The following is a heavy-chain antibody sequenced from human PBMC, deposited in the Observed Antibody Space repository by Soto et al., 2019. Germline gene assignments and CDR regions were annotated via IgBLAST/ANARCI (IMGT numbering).Heavy chain of an antibody. V-gene: IGHV4-59*01. D-gene: IGHD5-12*01. CDR3: ARERRDGYKHYFDY. J-gene: IGHJ4*02. CDR2: IYYSGST. Sequence: QVQLQESGPGLVKPSETLSLMCTVSGGSISSYYWSWIRQPPGKGLEWIGYIYYSGSTNYNPSLKRRCTISVDTSKNQFSLKLSSVTAADTAVYYCARERRDGYKHYFDYWGQGTLVTVSS. CDR1: GGSISSYY.